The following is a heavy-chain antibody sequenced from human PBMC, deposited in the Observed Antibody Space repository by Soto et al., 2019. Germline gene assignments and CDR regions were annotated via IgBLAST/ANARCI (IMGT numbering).Heavy chain of an antibody. CDR3: ARHDGTYYSNDIDV. Sequence: QVQLVQSGAEVKKPGSSVKVSCKASGGTFSTYAISWVRQAPGQGLEWMGGVIPILGTTNNAQKFQGRVTNNADESTSTAYMELTSLKSEDPAVYYCARHDGTYYSNDIDVWGQGTTVTVSS. J-gene: IGHJ6*02. V-gene: IGHV1-69*12. CDR2: VIPILGTT. D-gene: IGHD1-1*01. CDR1: GGTFSTYA.